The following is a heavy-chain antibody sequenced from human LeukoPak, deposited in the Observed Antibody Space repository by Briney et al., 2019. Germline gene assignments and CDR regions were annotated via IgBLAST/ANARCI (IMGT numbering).Heavy chain of an antibody. D-gene: IGHD3-10*01. V-gene: IGHV1-8*03. CDR2: MNPKSGNT. CDR1: GYTFTNYD. Sequence: GASVKVSCKASGYTFTNYDINWVRQATRQGLEWMGWMNPKSGNTGYAQTFKGRVTITTNTSITTVFMELSSLRSEDTAVYYCARGLKGNYYSGSGTYRWFAPWGQGTLVTVSS. J-gene: IGHJ5*02. CDR3: ARGLKGNYYSGSGTYRWFAP.